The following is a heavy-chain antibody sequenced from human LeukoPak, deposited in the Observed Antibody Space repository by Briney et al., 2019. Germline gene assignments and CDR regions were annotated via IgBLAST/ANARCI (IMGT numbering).Heavy chain of an antibody. J-gene: IGHJ4*02. CDR1: GGSISSYY. D-gene: IGHD5-12*01. CDR2: IYYSGST. V-gene: IGHV4-59*08. CDR3: TRVGGGYGDYLDY. Sequence: PSETLSLTCTVSGGSISSYYWSWIRQPPGKGLEWIGYIYYSGSTNYNPSLKSRVTISVDTSKNQFSLKLSSVTAADTAVYYCTRVGGGYGDYLDYWGQGTLVTVSS.